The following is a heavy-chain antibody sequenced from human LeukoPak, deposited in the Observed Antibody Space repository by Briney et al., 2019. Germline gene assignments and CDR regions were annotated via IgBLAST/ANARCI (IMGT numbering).Heavy chain of an antibody. Sequence: ASVKVSCKASGYTFTGYYMHWVRQAPGQGLEWMGRINPNSGGTNYAQKFQGRVTMTRNTSISTAYMELSRLRSDDTAEYYCATLGAGKFEYWGQGTLVTVSS. D-gene: IGHD6-19*01. V-gene: IGHV1-2*06. J-gene: IGHJ4*02. CDR3: ATLGAGKFEY. CDR2: INPNSGGT. CDR1: GYTFTGYY.